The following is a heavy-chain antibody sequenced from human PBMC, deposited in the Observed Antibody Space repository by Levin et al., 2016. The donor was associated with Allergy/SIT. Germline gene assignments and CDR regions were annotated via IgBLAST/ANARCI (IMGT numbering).Heavy chain of an antibody. D-gene: IGHD6-13*01. V-gene: IGHV3-23*01. CDR3: AEESYSSSWYSSP. Sequence: GGSLRLSCAASGFTFSSSAMSWVRQAPGKGLEWVSAISGSGGSTYYADSVKGRFTISRDNSKNTLFLQMNSLRAEDTAVYYCAEESYSSSWYSSPWGQGTLVTVSS. CDR2: ISGSGGST. CDR1: GFTFSSSA. J-gene: IGHJ5*02.